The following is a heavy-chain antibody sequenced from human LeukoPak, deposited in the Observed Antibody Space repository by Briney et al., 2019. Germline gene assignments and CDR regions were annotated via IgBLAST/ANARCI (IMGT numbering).Heavy chain of an antibody. Sequence: PSETLSLTCTVCGDSISTYYWSWIRQPPGKGLEWIAYIYYSGSTNYNPSLKSRVTISVDTSKNQFSLKLSSVTAADTAVYYCARTAGSTNYAMDVWGQGTTVTVSS. D-gene: IGHD2-2*01. J-gene: IGHJ6*02. CDR1: GDSISTYY. CDR2: IYYSGST. V-gene: IGHV4-59*01. CDR3: ARTAGSTNYAMDV.